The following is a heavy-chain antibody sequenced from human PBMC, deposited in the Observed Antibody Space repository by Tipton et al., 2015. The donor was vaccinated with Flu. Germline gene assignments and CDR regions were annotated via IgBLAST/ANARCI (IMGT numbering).Heavy chain of an antibody. CDR3: ARVKELYIGGAFDI. D-gene: IGHD1-26*01. CDR1: GGTFSSYA. Sequence: QSGPEVKKPGSSVKVSCKASGGTFSSYAISWVRQAPGQGLEWMGGIIPIFGTANYAQKFQGRVTITADKSTSTAYMELSSLRSDDTAMYYCARVKELYIGGAFDIWGQGTMVTVSS. CDR2: IIPIFGTA. V-gene: IGHV1-69*06. J-gene: IGHJ3*02.